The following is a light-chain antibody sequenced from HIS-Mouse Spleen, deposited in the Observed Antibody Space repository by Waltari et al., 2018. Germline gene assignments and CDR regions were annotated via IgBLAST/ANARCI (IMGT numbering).Light chain of an antibody. CDR3: CSYAGSYTWV. Sequence: QSALTQPRSVSVSPGQSVTISCTGTSSDVVGYTYVSWYQQHPGKAPKLMIYDVSKRPSGVPDRFSGSKSGNTASLTISGLQAEDEADYYCCSYAGSYTWVFGGGTKLTVL. CDR1: SSDVVGYTY. CDR2: DVS. V-gene: IGLV2-11*01. J-gene: IGLJ3*02.